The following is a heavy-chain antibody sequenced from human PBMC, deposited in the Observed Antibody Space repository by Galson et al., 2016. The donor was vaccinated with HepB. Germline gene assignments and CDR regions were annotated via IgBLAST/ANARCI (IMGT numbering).Heavy chain of an antibody. Sequence: TLSLTCTVSGGSISNGDYYWSWIRQLPGKGLEWIGYIYYSGSTYHSPSPKSRVSLSVDTSKNQFSLRVRSVTAADTAVYYCARVVAEGTYGDDDTPFDYWGQGTLITVSS. J-gene: IGHJ4*02. V-gene: IGHV4-31*03. CDR3: ARVVAEGTYGDDDTPFDY. CDR2: IYYSGST. D-gene: IGHD4-17*01. CDR1: GGSISNGDYY.